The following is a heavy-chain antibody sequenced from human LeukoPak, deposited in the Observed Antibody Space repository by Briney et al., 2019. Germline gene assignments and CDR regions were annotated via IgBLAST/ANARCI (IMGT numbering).Heavy chain of an antibody. V-gene: IGHV4-31*03. J-gene: IGHJ6*02. CDR1: GASISSGGYF. Sequence: SETLSLTCTVSGASISSGGYFWSWIRQRPGTGLERIGYIFNSGSTHYSPSLKSRLIISLDTSKNQFSLKLTSVTAADTAVYYCARDRGPRYGMDVWGQGTTVTVSS. CDR3: ARDRGPRYGMDV. D-gene: IGHD5-24*01. CDR2: IFNSGST.